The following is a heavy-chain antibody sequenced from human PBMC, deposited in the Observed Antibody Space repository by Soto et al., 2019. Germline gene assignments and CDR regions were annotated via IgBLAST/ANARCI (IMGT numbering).Heavy chain of an antibody. Sequence: LSLPCTVSGGSLSSYYWSWIRQPPGKGLEWIGYIYYSGSTNYNPSLKSRVTISVDTSKNQFSLKLSSVTAADTAVYYCARSGYCSGGSCYPYYYYYYGMDVWGQGTTVTVSS. V-gene: IGHV4-59*01. D-gene: IGHD2-15*01. CDR3: ARSGYCSGGSCYPYYYYYYGMDV. J-gene: IGHJ6*02. CDR2: IYYSGST. CDR1: GGSLSSYY.